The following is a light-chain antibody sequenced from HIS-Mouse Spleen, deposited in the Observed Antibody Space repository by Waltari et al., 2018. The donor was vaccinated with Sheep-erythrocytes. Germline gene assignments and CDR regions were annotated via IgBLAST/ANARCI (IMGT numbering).Light chain of an antibody. CDR1: RRDVGSYNL. Sequence: QSALTQPASVSGSPGQSIPISCTGTRRDVGSYNLVPLYQQHPGKAPKLMIYEGSKRPSGVSNRFSGSKSGNTASLTISGLQAEDEADYYCCSYAGSSTPWVFGGGTKLTVL. CDR3: CSYAGSSTPWV. CDR2: EGS. V-gene: IGLV2-23*01. J-gene: IGLJ3*02.